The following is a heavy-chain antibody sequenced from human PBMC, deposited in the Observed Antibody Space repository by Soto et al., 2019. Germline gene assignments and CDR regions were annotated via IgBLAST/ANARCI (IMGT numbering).Heavy chain of an antibody. CDR2: IYYSGST. J-gene: IGHJ6*02. Sequence: SETLSLTCTVSGGSISSYYWSWIRQPPGKGLEWIGYIYYSGSTNYNPSLKSRVTISVDTSKNQFSLKPSSVTAADTAVYYCARDSFTMVRGVSYGMDVWGQGTTVTVSS. CDR1: GGSISSYY. V-gene: IGHV4-59*01. D-gene: IGHD3-10*01. CDR3: ARDSFTMVRGVSYGMDV.